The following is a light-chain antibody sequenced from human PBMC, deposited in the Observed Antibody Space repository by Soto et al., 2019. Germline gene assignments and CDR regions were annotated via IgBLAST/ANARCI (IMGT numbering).Light chain of an antibody. J-gene: IGKJ4*01. CDR2: ATY. Sequence: DVQMTQSPSSLSAFVGDRVTITCRASQGIAPYLAWFQQKPGKVPKLLIYATYILQSGVPSRFNGSGSGTDFTLTITSLQPEDDSTYYCHKYNSAPLTVGGGTKVDIK. CDR3: HKYNSAPLT. V-gene: IGKV1-27*01. CDR1: QGIAPY.